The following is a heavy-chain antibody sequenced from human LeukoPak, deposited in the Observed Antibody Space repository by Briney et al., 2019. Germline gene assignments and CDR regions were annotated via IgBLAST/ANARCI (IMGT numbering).Heavy chain of an antibody. Sequence: GASVKVSCKASGYIFTSDAMSWVRQAPGHGLRWMGWIETNTGNPTYAQGFTGRFVFSMDTSVSTAYLQINNLKVEDTAVYFCARLGGADWGQGTTVTVSS. V-gene: IGHV7-4-1*02. CDR1: GYIFTSDA. J-gene: IGHJ6*02. CDR3: ARLGGAD. D-gene: IGHD3-16*01. CDR2: IETNTGNP.